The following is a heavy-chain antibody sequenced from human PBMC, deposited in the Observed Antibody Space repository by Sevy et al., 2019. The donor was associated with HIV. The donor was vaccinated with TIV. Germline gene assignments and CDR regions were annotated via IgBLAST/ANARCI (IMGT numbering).Heavy chain of an antibody. Sequence: SETLSLTCTVSGGSMSTYYWSWIRQPPGKGLEWIGYIYYSGSTNYNPSLKSRLTMSVDTSKNQFSLKLSSVTAADTAVYYCAGARYDSSGSFDALDIWGQGTMVTVSS. D-gene: IGHD3-22*01. CDR1: GGSMSTYY. CDR2: IYYSGST. V-gene: IGHV4-59*01. CDR3: AGARYDSSGSFDALDI. J-gene: IGHJ3*02.